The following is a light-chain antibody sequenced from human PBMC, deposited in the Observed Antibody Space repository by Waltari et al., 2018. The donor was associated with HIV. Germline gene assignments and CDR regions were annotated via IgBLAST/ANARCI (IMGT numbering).Light chain of an antibody. J-gene: IGLJ2*01. CDR3: SSYAGSSTFVI. CDR2: EVS. Sequence: QSALTQPASVSGSAGQSITISCTGSSSDVGTYKHVSWYQQHPGKAPRRIIYEVSKRPSGVSTRYSSATTWKTAAPTISRRRAEDEADYYCSSYAGSSTFVIFGGGTKLTVL. V-gene: IGLV2-23*02. CDR1: SSDVGTYKH.